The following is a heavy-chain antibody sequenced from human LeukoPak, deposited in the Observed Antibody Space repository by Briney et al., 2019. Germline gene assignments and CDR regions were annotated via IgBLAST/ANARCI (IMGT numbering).Heavy chain of an antibody. Sequence: ASVKVSCKASGYTFTSYGISWGRQAPGQGLEWMGWISAYNGNTNYTKTLPGRVTMTTDTSTSTAYVELRSLRSDATAVCLCAREERYGAYRVRYYHYCMDVGGEGPTVTVSS. CDR3: AREERYGAYRVRYYHYCMDV. J-gene: IGHJ6*03. CDR2: ISAYNGNT. V-gene: IGHV1-18*01. CDR1: GYTFTSYG. D-gene: IGHD4-17*01.